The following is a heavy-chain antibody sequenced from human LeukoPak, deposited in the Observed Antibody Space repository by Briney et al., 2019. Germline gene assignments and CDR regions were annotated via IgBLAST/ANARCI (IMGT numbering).Heavy chain of an antibody. D-gene: IGHD2-8*01. Sequence: GGSLRLSCAASGFSFSDTAMSWVRQAPGKGLEWVSTISGTADNTYYAESVKGRFSISRDNAKNTVYMKINGLRAEDTAVYYCAKDWLNGGSPLYYFGSWGQGALVTVSS. J-gene: IGHJ4*02. CDR3: AKDWLNGGSPLYYFGS. CDR2: ISGTADNT. V-gene: IGHV3-23*01. CDR1: GFSFSDTA.